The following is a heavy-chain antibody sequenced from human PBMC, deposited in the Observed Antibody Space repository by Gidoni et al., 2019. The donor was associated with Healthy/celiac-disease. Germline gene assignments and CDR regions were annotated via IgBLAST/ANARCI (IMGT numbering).Heavy chain of an antibody. CDR1: GFTFRSYA. Sequence: LRLSCAASGFTFRSYAMRWVRQAPGKGLEWVSAISGSGGSTYYADSVKGRFTISRDNSKNTLYLQMNSLRAEDTAVYYCAKDRDTAMVSDSDYWGQGTLVTVSS. CDR2: ISGSGGST. J-gene: IGHJ4*02. V-gene: IGHV3-23*01. CDR3: AKDRDTAMVSDSDY. D-gene: IGHD5-18*01.